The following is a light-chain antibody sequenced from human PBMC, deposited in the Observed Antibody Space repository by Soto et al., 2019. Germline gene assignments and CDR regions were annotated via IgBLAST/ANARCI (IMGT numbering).Light chain of an antibody. CDR3: HQYGSSPT. Sequence: EIVLTQSPGTLSLSPGERATLSCRASQSVSSTYIAWYQQKPGQAPRLLIYGASNRATGIPDRFSGSGSGTDFTLTISRLEPEDFALYYCHQYGSSPTFGQGARLE. V-gene: IGKV3-20*01. CDR2: GAS. CDR1: QSVSSTY. J-gene: IGKJ5*01.